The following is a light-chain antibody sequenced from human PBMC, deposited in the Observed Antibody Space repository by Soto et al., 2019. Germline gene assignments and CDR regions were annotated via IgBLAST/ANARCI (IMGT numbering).Light chain of an antibody. CDR2: DAS. V-gene: IGKV3-11*01. Sequence: EIVLTQSPATLSLSPGERATLSCRASQSINRHLAWYRQKPGQAPRLLIYDASNRATGIPARFSGSGSGTDFTLNIRSLEPEDFGVYYCQQRSNWPPVTLPGGTNVDSK. CDR1: QSINRH. CDR3: QQRSNWPPVT. J-gene: IGKJ4*01.